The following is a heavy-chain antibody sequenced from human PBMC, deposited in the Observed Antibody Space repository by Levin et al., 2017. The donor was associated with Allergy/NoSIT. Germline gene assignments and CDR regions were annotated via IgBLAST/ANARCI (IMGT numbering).Heavy chain of an antibody. V-gene: IGHV3-11*01. CDR1: GFTFSDYY. CDR2: ISSSGSTI. Sequence: GGSLRLSCAASGFTFSDYYMSWIRQAPGKGLEWVSYISSSGSTIYYADSVKGRFTISRDNAKNSLYLQMNSLRAEDTAVYYCARDRTYYYDSSGLVGYWGQGTLVTVSS. D-gene: IGHD3-22*01. CDR3: ARDRTYYYDSSGLVGY. J-gene: IGHJ4*02.